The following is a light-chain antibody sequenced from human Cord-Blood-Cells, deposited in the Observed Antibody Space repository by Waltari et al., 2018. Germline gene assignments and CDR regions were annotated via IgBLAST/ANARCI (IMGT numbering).Light chain of an antibody. CDR1: SSDVGGYNY. Sequence: QSALTQPAPVSGSPGQSIPISCTGTSSDVGGYNYGSWYQPHPGKAPKLLIYDVSTRPSGVSNRFSGSKSGNTASLTISGLQAEDEADYYCSSYTSSSTVVFGGGTKLTVL. V-gene: IGLV2-14*01. CDR2: DVS. CDR3: SSYTSSSTVV. J-gene: IGLJ2*01.